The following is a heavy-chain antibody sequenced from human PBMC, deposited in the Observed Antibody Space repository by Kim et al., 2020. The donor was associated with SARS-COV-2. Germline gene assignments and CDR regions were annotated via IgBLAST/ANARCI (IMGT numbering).Heavy chain of an antibody. Sequence: ISDYGINKHYSDSVEGRFTISRDNTKNTLTLQMNSLRGEDTATYYCTFLEHWGQGALVTVSS. CDR3: TFLEH. J-gene: IGHJ4*02. V-gene: IGHV3-33*03. CDR2: ISDYGINK.